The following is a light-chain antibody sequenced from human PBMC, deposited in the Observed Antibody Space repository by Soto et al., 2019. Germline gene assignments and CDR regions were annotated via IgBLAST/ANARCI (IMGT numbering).Light chain of an antibody. Sequence: QSALTQPASVSGSPGQSITISCTGTSSDVGSYNLVSWYQHHPGKVPKLVIYEGSRRPSGVSNRFSGSKSGNTASLTISGLQAEDEADYYCFSYAGSCTWAFGGGTKLTVL. CDR1: SSDVGSYNL. CDR3: FSYAGSCTWA. J-gene: IGLJ3*02. CDR2: EGS. V-gene: IGLV2-23*01.